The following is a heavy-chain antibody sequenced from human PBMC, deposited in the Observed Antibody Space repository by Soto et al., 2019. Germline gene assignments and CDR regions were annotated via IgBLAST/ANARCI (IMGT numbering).Heavy chain of an antibody. V-gene: IGHV1-3*01. CDR1: GYTFTSYA. CDR3: ARVGAGSFNWFDT. Sequence: QVQLVQSGAEVKKPGASVKVSCKASGYTFTSYAMHWVRQAPGQRLEWMGWINAGNGNTKYSQKFQGRVTITRDTSTSAAYMELRIMRSEDTAVYYCARVGAGSFNWFDTWGQGTLVTVS. J-gene: IGHJ5*02. D-gene: IGHD3-10*01. CDR2: INAGNGNT.